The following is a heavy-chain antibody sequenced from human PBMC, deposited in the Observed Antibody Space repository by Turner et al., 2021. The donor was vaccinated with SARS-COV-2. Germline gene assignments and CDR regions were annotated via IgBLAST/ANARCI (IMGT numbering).Heavy chain of an antibody. V-gene: IGHV3-30-3*01. D-gene: IGHD2-21*02. Sequence: VQLVESGGGVVQPGRSLRLSCEASGFTFSNYAMHWVRQAPGKGLEWVAVISYDGSNKYYADSVKGRFTISRDNSKNTLYLQMNSLRAEDTAVYYCAREPPFCGGDCYFDYWGQGTLVTVSS. CDR1: GFTFSNYA. CDR2: ISYDGSNK. J-gene: IGHJ4*02. CDR3: AREPPFCGGDCYFDY.